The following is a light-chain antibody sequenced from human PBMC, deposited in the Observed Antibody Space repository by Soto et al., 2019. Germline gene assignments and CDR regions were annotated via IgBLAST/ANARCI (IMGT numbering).Light chain of an antibody. CDR3: HQYGSSRGT. V-gene: IGKV3-20*01. J-gene: IGKJ2*01. CDR2: GAS. CDR1: QSIRSNY. Sequence: EIVLTQSPGTLSLSPGERATLSCRASQSIRSNYLAWYQQKPGQAPRLLIYGASSRATGIPDRFSGSGSGTDFTLTISRLEPEDFAVFYCHQYGSSRGTFGQGTKLEIK.